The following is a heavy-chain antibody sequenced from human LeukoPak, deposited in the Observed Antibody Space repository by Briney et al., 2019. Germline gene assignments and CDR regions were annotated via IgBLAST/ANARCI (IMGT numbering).Heavy chain of an antibody. CDR3: ARGYIAVAGTEGAFDI. D-gene: IGHD6-19*01. J-gene: IGHJ3*02. CDR2: IIPMFGTT. CDR1: GGTFSSYA. Sequence: GSSVKVSCKASGGTFSSYAISWVRQAPGQGLEWMGGIIPMFGTTDYVQKFKGRVTITADESTRTAYMELSSLRSEDTAVYYCARGYIAVAGTEGAFDIWGQGTMVTVSS. V-gene: IGHV1-69*01.